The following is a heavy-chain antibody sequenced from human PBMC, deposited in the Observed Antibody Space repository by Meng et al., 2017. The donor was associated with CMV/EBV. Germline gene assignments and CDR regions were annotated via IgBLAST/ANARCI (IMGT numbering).Heavy chain of an antibody. V-gene: IGHV3-7*01. CDR1: GFTFSSYW. CDR3: ARGNNYDFWSGDAFDI. J-gene: IGHJ3*02. CDR2: IKQDGSEK. D-gene: IGHD3-3*01. Sequence: GGPLRLSCAASGFTFSSYWMSWVRQAPGKGLEWVANIKQDGSEKYYVDSVKGRFTISRDNAKNSLYLQMNSLRAEDTAVYYCARGNNYDFWSGDAFDIWGQGTMVTVSS.